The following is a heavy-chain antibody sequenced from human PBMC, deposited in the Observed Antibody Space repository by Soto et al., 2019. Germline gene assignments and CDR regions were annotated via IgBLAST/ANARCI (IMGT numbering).Heavy chain of an antibody. D-gene: IGHD3-3*01. Sequence: GGSLRLSCTASGFTFGDYAMSWFRQAPGKGLEWVGFIRSKAYGGTTEYAASVKGRFTISRDDSKSIAYLQMNSLKTEDTAVYYCTRVVHILEWLYGMDVWGQGTTVTVSS. J-gene: IGHJ6*02. CDR2: IRSKAYGGTT. CDR3: TRVVHILEWLYGMDV. CDR1: GFTFGDYA. V-gene: IGHV3-49*03.